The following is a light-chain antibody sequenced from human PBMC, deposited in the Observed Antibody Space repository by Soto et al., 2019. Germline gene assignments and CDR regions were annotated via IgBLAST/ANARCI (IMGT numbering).Light chain of an antibody. CDR2: VAT. CDR3: HQSDSTPQT. V-gene: IGKV1-39*01. J-gene: IGKJ1*01. Sequence: DIQLTQSPSSLSASLGDRVTISCRASQSIGTYLNWFLQKPGKAPKLLLYVATSLQSGVPSRFSGSGSGTDFALTISSLQAEDVGIYCCHQSDSTPQTFGQGTRV. CDR1: QSIGTY.